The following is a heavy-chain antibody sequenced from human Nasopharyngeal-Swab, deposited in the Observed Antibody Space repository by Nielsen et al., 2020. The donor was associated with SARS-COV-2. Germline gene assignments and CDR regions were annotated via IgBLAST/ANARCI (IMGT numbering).Heavy chain of an antibody. CDR1: GFTFSSYA. D-gene: IGHD3-16*02. CDR3: AKDLWITFEGVIPSDAFDI. V-gene: IGHV3-23*01. Sequence: GESLKISCAASGFTFSSYAMSWVRQAPGKWLEWVSTISGSGGSTYYADSVKGRFTISRDNSKNTLYLQMNSLRAEDTAVYYCAKDLWITFEGVIPSDAFDIWGQGTMVTVSS. J-gene: IGHJ3*02. CDR2: ISGSGGST.